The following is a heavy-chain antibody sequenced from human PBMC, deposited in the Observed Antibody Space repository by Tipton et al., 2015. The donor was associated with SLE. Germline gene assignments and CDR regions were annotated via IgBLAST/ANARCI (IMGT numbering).Heavy chain of an antibody. V-gene: IGHV4-39*01. CDR2: IYYGGST. Sequence: TLSLTCTVSRGSISSSSYFWGWIRQSPGKGLEWIGSIYYGGSTYYNPSLRSRVTISVDTSKNQFSLKLISMTAADTAVYYCARLGYCGGDCYIGGAFDIWGQGTKVTVSS. CDR3: ARLGYCGGDCYIGGAFDI. CDR1: RGSISSSSYF. J-gene: IGHJ3*02. D-gene: IGHD2-21*01.